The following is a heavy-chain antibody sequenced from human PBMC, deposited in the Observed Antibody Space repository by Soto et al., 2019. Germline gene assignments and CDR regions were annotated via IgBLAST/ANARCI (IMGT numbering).Heavy chain of an antibody. Sequence: QVQLVQSGAEVKKPGSSVKVSCKASGGTFNNNGVTWVRQAPGQGLEWMGRLIPIFGTATYARTFQVRVRVFADESTSTAYLVVGTLRSEDPAGYFCSIDRVHVYRRGYLGRRLFDPWGQGTLVTVSS. CDR2: LIPIFGTA. J-gene: IGHJ5*02. D-gene: IGHD3-16*01. CDR3: SIDRVHVYRRGYLGRRLFDP. V-gene: IGHV1-69*01. CDR1: GGTFNNNG.